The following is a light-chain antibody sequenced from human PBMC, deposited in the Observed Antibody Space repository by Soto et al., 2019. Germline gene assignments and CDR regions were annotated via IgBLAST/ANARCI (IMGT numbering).Light chain of an antibody. V-gene: IGKV1D-12*01. CDR3: QQANSIPIT. CDR2: AAS. J-gene: IGKJ5*01. Sequence: DIQMTQSPSSVSASVGDRVTITCRASQGISSWLAWYQQKPGQAPKLLIYAASSLQSGFPSRFSGSGSGTDFTLTISSLQPEDFSPYSSQQANSIPITFGQGTRLEIK. CDR1: QGISSW.